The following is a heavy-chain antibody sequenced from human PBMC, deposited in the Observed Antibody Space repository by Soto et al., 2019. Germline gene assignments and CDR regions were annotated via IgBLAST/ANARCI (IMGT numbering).Heavy chain of an antibody. CDR1: GGTFSSYA. CDR2: IIPIYGAA. J-gene: IGHJ4*02. CDR3: ARRNLKYGDLYYFDY. Sequence: VKVSCKASGGTFSSYAINWARQAPEQGLEWMGGIIPIYGAANYPQKFQDRDTITADESTSTAYMELSSLRSEDTAVYYCARRNLKYGDLYYFDYGGQGTLVSVSS. D-gene: IGHD4-17*01. V-gene: IGHV1-69*13.